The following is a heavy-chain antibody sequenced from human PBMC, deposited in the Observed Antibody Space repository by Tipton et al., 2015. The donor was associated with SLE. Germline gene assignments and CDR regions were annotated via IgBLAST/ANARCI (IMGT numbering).Heavy chain of an antibody. J-gene: IGHJ4*02. V-gene: IGHV4-30-2*01. D-gene: IGHD2-2*01. CDR1: GGSIRSAGYS. CDR2: IYQSGNT. Sequence: TLSLTCTVSGGSIRSAGYSWSWIRQPPGKGLEWIGYIYQSGNTYYNPSLKSRVAIALDTSKNQFSLTLSSVTAADTAVYYCARGTSIVVVPAALTDWGQGTLVTVSS. CDR3: ARGTSIVVVPAALTD.